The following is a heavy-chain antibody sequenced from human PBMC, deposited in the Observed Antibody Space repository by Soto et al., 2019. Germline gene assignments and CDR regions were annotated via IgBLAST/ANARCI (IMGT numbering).Heavy chain of an antibody. CDR1: GYTFASHG. J-gene: IGHJ4*02. V-gene: IGHV1-18*01. Sequence: QVQLVQSGAEVKKPGASVKVSCKGSGYTFASHGISWVRQAPGQGLEWMGWISADNSNRNYAEKFQGRVTMTTDTSTSTAHLEVRSLRSDDTAVYYCARDAWQQCPGDYWGQGTLVTVSS. CDR3: ARDAWQQCPGDY. CDR2: ISADNSNR. D-gene: IGHD2-2*01.